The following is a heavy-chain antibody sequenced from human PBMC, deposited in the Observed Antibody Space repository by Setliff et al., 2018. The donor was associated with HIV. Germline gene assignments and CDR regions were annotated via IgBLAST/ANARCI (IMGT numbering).Heavy chain of an antibody. D-gene: IGHD6-13*01. Sequence: PSETLSLTCAVYGGSFSDNYWSWIRQSPGKGLEWIGEINHSGRTKYSPSLRSRVSISVDTSKNQVSLKLSSVTAADTAVYYCAGRGIAAAGSDSWGQGTLVTVSS. V-gene: IGHV4-34*01. CDR2: INHSGRT. J-gene: IGHJ4*02. CDR3: AGRGIAAAGSDS. CDR1: GGSFSDNY.